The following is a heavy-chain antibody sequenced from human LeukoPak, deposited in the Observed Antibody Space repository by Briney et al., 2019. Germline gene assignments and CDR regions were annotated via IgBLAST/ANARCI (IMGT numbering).Heavy chain of an antibody. D-gene: IGHD6-13*01. CDR2: IYTSGST. J-gene: IGHJ4*02. CDR3: ARGRFRSTWYFDF. CDR1: GGSISSGSYY. V-gene: IGHV4-61*02. Sequence: PSETLSLTCTVSGGSISSGSYYWNWIRQPAGKGLEWIGRIYTSGSTNYNPSLKSRVTISVDTSKNQFSLKLSSVTAADTAVYYCARGRFRSTWYFDFWGQGVLVTVSS.